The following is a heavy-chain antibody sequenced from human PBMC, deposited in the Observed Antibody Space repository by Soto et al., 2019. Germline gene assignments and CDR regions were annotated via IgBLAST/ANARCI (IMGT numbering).Heavy chain of an antibody. J-gene: IGHJ4*02. CDR2: IYYSGST. CDR3: ARGLDYYDSSGFNYFDY. CDR1: CGSISSGDFY. V-gene: IGHV4-30-4*01. Sequence: TLSLTCPVSCGSISSGDFYWSWIRQPPGKGLEWIGYIYYSGSTYYNPSLKSRVTISVDTSKNQFSLKLSSVTAADTAVYYCARGLDYYDSSGFNYFDYWGQGTLVTVSS. D-gene: IGHD3-22*01.